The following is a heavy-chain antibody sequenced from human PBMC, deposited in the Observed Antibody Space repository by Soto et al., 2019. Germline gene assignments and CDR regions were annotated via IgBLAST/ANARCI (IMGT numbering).Heavy chain of an antibody. J-gene: IGHJ4*02. Sequence: QVQLQESGPRLVKPSGTLSLTCAVSSGSISSSNWWCWVRQPPRKGLEWIWEVFHSGSTNYNPSLKSRGTISVDKSETHFSLNLSSVTAADTAVYYCAGVRYSSSYFDYWGQGTLVTVSS. V-gene: IGHV4-4*02. CDR2: VFHSGST. CDR3: AGVRYSSSYFDY. D-gene: IGHD6-13*01. CDR1: SGSISSSNW.